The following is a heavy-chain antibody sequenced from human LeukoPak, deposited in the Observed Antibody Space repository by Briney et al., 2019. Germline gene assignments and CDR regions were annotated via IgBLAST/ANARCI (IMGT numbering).Heavy chain of an antibody. Sequence: SETLSLTCTVSGGSISSYYWSWIRQPPGKGLEWIGYIYYSGFTNYNPSLKSRVTISVDTSKNQFSLKLSSLTAADTAVYYCARVSLAVAGVQYYYFDYWGQGTLVTVSS. CDR2: IYYSGFT. D-gene: IGHD6-19*01. CDR3: ARVSLAVAGVQYYYFDY. J-gene: IGHJ4*02. CDR1: GGSISSYY. V-gene: IGHV4-59*01.